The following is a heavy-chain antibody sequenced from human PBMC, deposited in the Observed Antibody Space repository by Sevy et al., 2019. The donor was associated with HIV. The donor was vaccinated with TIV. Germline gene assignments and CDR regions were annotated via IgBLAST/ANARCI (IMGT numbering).Heavy chain of an antibody. CDR1: GYTFTSYG. D-gene: IGHD2-2*01. CDR2: MSTFKVNT. CDR3: ARDDCSSLSCHGSLLY. Sequence: ASVKVSCKASGYTFTSYGISWVRQAPGQGLEWMGRMSTFKVNTNNAQKFQGRVIMTTDTSTSTAYMELRSLRADDTAVYYCARDDCSSLSCHGSLLYWGQGTLVTVSS. V-gene: IGHV1-18*01. J-gene: IGHJ4*02.